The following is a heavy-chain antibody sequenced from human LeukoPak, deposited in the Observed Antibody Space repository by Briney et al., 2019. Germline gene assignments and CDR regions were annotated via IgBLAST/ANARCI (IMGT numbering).Heavy chain of an antibody. J-gene: IGHJ4*02. D-gene: IGHD5-12*01. CDR3: ARGQWLRSSFDY. CDR2: INHSGST. V-gene: IGHV4-34*01. CDR1: GGSFSGYF. Sequence: SETLSLTCAVYGGSFSGYFWSWIRQPPGKGLGWIGEINHSGSTNYNPSLKSRVIISVDTSKNQFSLKLSSVTAADTAVYYCARGQWLRSSFDYWGQGALVTVSS.